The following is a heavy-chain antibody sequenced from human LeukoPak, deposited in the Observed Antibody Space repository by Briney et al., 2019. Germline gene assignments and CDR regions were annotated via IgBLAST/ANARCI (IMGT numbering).Heavy chain of an antibody. J-gene: IGHJ3*02. Sequence: TSETLSLTCTVSGGSISSYYWSWIRQPPGKGLEWVGYIYYSGSTNYNPSLKSRVTISVDTSKNQFSLKLSSVTAADTAVYYCARLEADYGDYVAPHAFDIWGQGTMVTVSS. D-gene: IGHD4-17*01. CDR1: GGSISSYY. V-gene: IGHV4-59*08. CDR2: IYYSGST. CDR3: ARLEADYGDYVAPHAFDI.